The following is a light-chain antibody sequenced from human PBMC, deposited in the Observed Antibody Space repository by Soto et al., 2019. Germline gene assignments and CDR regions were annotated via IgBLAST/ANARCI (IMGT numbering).Light chain of an antibody. J-gene: IGLJ3*02. Sequence: QSALTQPRSVSGSPGQSVTISCTGTSSDVGGYNYVSWYQQHPGKAPKLMIYENNKRPSGVSDRFSGSKSGNTASLTISGLQAEDEADYYCCSYAGSDNWVFGGGTKVTVL. CDR3: CSYAGSDNWV. CDR2: ENN. CDR1: SSDVGGYNY. V-gene: IGLV2-11*01.